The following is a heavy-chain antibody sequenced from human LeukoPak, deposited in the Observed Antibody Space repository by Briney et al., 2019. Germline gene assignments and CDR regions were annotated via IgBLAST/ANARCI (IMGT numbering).Heavy chain of an antibody. V-gene: IGHV3-33*01. CDR3: ARGLPYWGLDY. D-gene: IGHD7-27*01. CDR2: IWNDGSNK. Sequence: PGGSLRLSCAASGSTFRSYGMHWVRQAPGKGLEWVAIIWNDGSNKYYADSVKGRFTISRDTSRNTVYLQMNSLRAEDTAVYYCARGLPYWGLDYWGQGTLVTVSS. CDR1: GSTFRSYG. J-gene: IGHJ4*02.